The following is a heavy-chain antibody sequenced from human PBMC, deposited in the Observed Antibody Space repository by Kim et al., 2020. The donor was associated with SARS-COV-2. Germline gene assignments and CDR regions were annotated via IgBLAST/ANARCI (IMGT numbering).Heavy chain of an antibody. CDR1: GFTFSSYS. D-gene: IGHD2-2*01. Sequence: GGSLRLSCAASGFTFSSYSMNWVRQAPGKGLEWVSSISSSSSYIYYADSVKGRFTISRDNAKNSLYLQMNSLRAEDTAVYYCARDRGIVVVPAGAFDIWGQGTMVTVSS. J-gene: IGHJ3*02. CDR3: ARDRGIVVVPAGAFDI. V-gene: IGHV3-21*01. CDR2: ISSSSSYI.